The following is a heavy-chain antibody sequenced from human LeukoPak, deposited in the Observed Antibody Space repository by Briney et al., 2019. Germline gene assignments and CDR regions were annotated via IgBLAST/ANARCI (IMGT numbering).Heavy chain of an antibody. CDR2: INPNSGGT. CDR1: GYTFTGYY. D-gene: IGHD2-8*02. Sequence: ASVTVSCKASGYTFTGYYMHWVRQAPGQGLEWMGWINPNSGGTNYAQKFQGRVTTTRDTSISTAYMELSRLRSDDTAVYYCARVSDPPGGGLDYWGQGTLVTVSS. CDR3: ARVSDPPGGGLDY. V-gene: IGHV1-2*02. J-gene: IGHJ4*02.